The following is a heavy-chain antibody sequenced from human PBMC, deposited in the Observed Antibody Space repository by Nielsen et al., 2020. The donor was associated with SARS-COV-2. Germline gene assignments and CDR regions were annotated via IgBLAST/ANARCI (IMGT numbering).Heavy chain of an antibody. Sequence: GESLKISCQGSGYNFATYWIAWVRQMPGKGLEWMGVVYHGDSDTRYSPSFQGQVIISFDKSITTAYLQWNSLQASDSAMYYCARLQSSTGGGMDVWGQGTAVTVSS. CDR3: ARLQSSTGGGMDV. V-gene: IGHV5-51*01. CDR2: VYHGDSDT. J-gene: IGHJ6*02. D-gene: IGHD6-13*01. CDR1: GYNFATYW.